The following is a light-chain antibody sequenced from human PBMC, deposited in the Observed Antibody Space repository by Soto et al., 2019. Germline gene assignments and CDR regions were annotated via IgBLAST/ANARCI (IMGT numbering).Light chain of an antibody. J-gene: IGKJ4*01. CDR2: GAS. CDR1: QSVGSN. V-gene: IGKV3-15*01. Sequence: GLTHTPATLPDSQKTGATLSCRASQSVGSNLAWYQQKPGQTPRVLIYGASTRAIGIPARFSGSGFGTEFTLTISCLQAVEFGVYCCQQYSIWPLLSFGGGTKVDIK. CDR3: QQYSIWPLLS.